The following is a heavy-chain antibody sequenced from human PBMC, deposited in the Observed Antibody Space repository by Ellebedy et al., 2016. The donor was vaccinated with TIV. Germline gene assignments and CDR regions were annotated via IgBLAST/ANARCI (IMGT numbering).Heavy chain of an antibody. CDR2: IYYSGST. Sequence: SETLSLTCAVYGGSISSYYWSWIRQPPGKGLEWIGYIYYSGSTNYNPSLKSRVTISVDTSKNQFSLKLSSVTAADTAVYYCAKGGLTWAVAGTATDYWGQGTLVTVSS. CDR1: GGSISSYY. CDR3: AKGGLTWAVAGTATDY. J-gene: IGHJ4*02. V-gene: IGHV4-59*01. D-gene: IGHD6-19*01.